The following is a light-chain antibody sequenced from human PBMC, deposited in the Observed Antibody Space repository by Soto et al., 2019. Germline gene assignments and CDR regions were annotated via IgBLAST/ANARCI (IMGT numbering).Light chain of an antibody. CDR3: QQRSNWPLT. J-gene: IGKJ4*01. V-gene: IGKV3-11*01. Sequence: EIVLTQSPATLSLSPGVRATLSCRASQSISTDLAWFRQKPGQAPRLLIYDASNRATGIPARFSGSGSGTDFTLTISSLEPEDFSVYYCQQRSNWPLTFGGGTKVEIK. CDR1: QSISTD. CDR2: DAS.